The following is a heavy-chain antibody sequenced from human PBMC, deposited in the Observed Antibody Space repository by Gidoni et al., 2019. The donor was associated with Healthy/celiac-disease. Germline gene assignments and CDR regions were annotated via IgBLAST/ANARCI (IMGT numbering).Heavy chain of an antibody. CDR2: IIPILGIA. Sequence: QVQLVQSGAEVKKRGSSVKVSCKASGGTFSSYAISWVRQAPGQGLEWMGRIIPILGIANYAQKFQGRVTITADKSTSTAYMELSSLRSEDTAVYYCAREGYDFWSGNFDYWGQGTLVPVSS. V-gene: IGHV1-69*09. CDR3: AREGYDFWSGNFDY. CDR1: GGTFSSYA. D-gene: IGHD3-3*01. J-gene: IGHJ4*02.